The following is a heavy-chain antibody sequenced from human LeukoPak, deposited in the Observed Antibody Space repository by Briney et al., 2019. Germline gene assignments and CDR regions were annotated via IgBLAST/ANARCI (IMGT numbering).Heavy chain of an antibody. J-gene: IGHJ3*02. Sequence: GRSLRLSCAASGFTFSSYAMHWVRQAPGKGLEWVAVISYDGSNKYYADSVKGRFTISRDNSKNTLYLQMNSLTAEDTAVYYCARESYGAFDIWGQGTMVTVSS. CDR1: GFTFSSYA. CDR2: ISYDGSNK. V-gene: IGHV3-30*04. D-gene: IGHD3-10*01. CDR3: ARESYGAFDI.